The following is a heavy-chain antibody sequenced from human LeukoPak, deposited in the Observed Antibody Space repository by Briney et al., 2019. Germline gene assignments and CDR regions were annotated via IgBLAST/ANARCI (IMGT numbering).Heavy chain of an antibody. CDR3: ARDLQSGPPVG. CDR1: GGSISSYY. Sequence: SETLSLTCTVSGGSISSYYWSWIRQPPGKRLEWIGYIYYSGSTNYNPSLKSRVTISVDTSKNQFSLKLSSVTAADTAVYYCARDLQSGPPVGWGQGTLVTVSS. CDR2: IYYSGST. D-gene: IGHD3-16*01. J-gene: IGHJ4*02. V-gene: IGHV4-59*01.